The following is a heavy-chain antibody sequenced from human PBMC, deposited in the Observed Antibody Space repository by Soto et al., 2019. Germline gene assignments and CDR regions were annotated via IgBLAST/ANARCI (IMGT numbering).Heavy chain of an antibody. CDR3: ARDTSARDRFDF. D-gene: IGHD2-2*01. CDR2: LLYSGST. J-gene: IGHJ4*02. Sequence: QLQLQESGPGLVKPSETLSLTCTVSGGSISNTRYYWGWIRQPPGKGLEWIGSLLYSGSTYYNPSIQSRVTISVDTSKNQFSLKRSSVTAADTAVYYCARDTSARDRFDFWGQGTLVTVSS. V-gene: IGHV4-39*01. CDR1: GGSISNTRYY.